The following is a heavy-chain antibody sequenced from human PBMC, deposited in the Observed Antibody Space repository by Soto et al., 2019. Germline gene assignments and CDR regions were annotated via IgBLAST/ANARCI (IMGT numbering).Heavy chain of an antibody. J-gene: IGHJ3*02. V-gene: IGHV3-30-3*01. CDR3: ARGRFIPDELRYFDWLLSTLGAFDI. Sequence: GGSLRLSCAASGFTFSSYAMHWVRQAPGKGLEWVAVISYDGSNKYYADSVKGRFTISRDNSKNTLYLQMNSLRAEDTAVYYCARGRFIPDELRYFDWLLSTLGAFDIWGQGTMVTVSS. CDR1: GFTFSSYA. CDR2: ISYDGSNK. D-gene: IGHD3-9*01.